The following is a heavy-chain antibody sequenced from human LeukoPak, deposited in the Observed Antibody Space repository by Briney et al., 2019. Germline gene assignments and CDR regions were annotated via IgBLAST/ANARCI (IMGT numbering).Heavy chain of an antibody. J-gene: IGHJ6*03. Sequence: TGGSLRLSCAASRFTFSSYSMNWVRQAPGKGLEWVSSISSSSSYIYYADSVKGRFTISRDNAKNSLYLQMNSLRAEDTAVYYCAGVGPWVNPDYYYYMDVWGKGTTVTVSS. CDR3: AGVGPWVNPDYYYYMDV. CDR1: RFTFSSYS. D-gene: IGHD1-14*01. CDR2: ISSSSSYI. V-gene: IGHV3-21*01.